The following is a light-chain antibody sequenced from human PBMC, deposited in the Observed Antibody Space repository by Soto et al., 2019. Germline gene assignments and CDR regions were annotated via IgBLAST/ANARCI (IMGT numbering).Light chain of an antibody. CDR1: QSVSSY. CDR2: DAA. V-gene: IGKV3-11*01. J-gene: IGKJ2*01. Sequence: EIVLTQSPATLSLSPGERATLSCRASQSVSSYLAWYQQKPGQAPRLLIYDAANRATGIPARFRGSGSGTVSTLTISSLEPQDFAVYYCQQRSNCPPYTFGQATKLEIK. CDR3: QQRSNCPPYT.